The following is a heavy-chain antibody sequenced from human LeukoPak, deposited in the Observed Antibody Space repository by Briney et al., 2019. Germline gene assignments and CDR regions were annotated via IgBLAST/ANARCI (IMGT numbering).Heavy chain of an antibody. CDR3: TTERAGYDFDY. J-gene: IGHJ4*02. CDR1: GFTFSNAY. V-gene: IGHV3-15*01. CDR2: IKRKIDGETP. Sequence: GGTLRLSCTASGFTFSNAYMSWGRQAPGKGLDWVGRIKRKIDGETPVYAAPVKGRFTISRDDSKNTLYLQMNNLKTEDTAVYYCTTERAGYDFDYWGQGTLVTVSS. D-gene: IGHD5-12*01.